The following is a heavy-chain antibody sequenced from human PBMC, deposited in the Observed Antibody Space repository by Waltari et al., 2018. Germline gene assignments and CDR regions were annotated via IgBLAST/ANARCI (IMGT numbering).Heavy chain of an antibody. CDR3: ARDPIAAAGSRWFDP. Sequence: EVQLVESGGGLVKPGGSLRLSCAASGFTFSSYSMNWVRQAPGKGLEWVSSISSSSSYRYYADSVKGRFTISRDNAKNSLYLQMNSLRAEDTAVYYCARDPIAAAGSRWFDPWGQGTLVTVSS. CDR1: GFTFSSYS. J-gene: IGHJ5*02. V-gene: IGHV3-21*01. CDR2: ISSSSSYR. D-gene: IGHD6-13*01.